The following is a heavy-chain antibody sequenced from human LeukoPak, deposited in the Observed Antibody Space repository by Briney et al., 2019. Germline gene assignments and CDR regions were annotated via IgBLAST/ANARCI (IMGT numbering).Heavy chain of an antibody. CDR2: IIPIFGIA. Sequence: SVKVSCKASGGTFSSYAISWVRQAPGQGLEWMGRIIPIFGIANYAQTFQGRVTITADKSTSTAYMELSSLRSEDTAVYYCVYGYSSGWEYFDYWGQGTLVTVSS. J-gene: IGHJ4*02. CDR3: VYGYSSGWEYFDY. V-gene: IGHV1-69*04. CDR1: GGTFSSYA. D-gene: IGHD6-19*01.